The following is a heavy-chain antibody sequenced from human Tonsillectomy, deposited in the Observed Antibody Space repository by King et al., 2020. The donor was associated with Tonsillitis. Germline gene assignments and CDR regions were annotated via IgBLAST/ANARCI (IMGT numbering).Heavy chain of an antibody. CDR1: GFTFSSYS. CDR2: ISSSSSSI. D-gene: IGHD5-12*01. Sequence: VQLVESGGGLVKPGGSLRLSCAASGFTFSSYSMNWVRQAPGKGLEWVSCISSSSSSIFYADSVKGRFTISRDNAKNSLYLHMNSLRAEDTAVYYCARARGYSGYDDYWGQGTLVTVSS. J-gene: IGHJ4*02. CDR3: ARARGYSGYDDY. V-gene: IGHV3-21*01.